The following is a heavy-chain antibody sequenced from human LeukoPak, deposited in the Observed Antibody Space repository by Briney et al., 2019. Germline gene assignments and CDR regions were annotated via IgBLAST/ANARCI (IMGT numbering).Heavy chain of an antibody. CDR2: ISSSSSYI. CDR1: GLTFSSYS. Sequence: GGSLRLSCAASGLTFSSYSMNWVRQAAGKGLEWVSSISSSSSYIYYADSVKGRFTISRDNAKNSLYLQMNSLRAEDTAVYYCAREGYCSGGSCYVLDYWGQGTLVTVSS. J-gene: IGHJ4*02. V-gene: IGHV3-21*01. CDR3: AREGYCSGGSCYVLDY. D-gene: IGHD2-15*01.